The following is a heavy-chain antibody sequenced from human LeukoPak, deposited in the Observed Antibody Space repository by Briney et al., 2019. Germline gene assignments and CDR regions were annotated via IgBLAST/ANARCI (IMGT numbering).Heavy chain of an antibody. CDR2: ISSSSSYI. D-gene: IGHD3-22*01. CDR3: ARDETGDDSSGYYYRTDY. CDR1: GFTVSSYS. Sequence: GGSLRLSCAASGFTVSSYSMNWVRQAPGKGLEWVSSISSSSSYIYYADSVKGRFTISRDNAKNSLYLQMNSLRAEDTAVYYCARDETGDDSSGYYYRTDYWGQGTLVTVSS. J-gene: IGHJ4*02. V-gene: IGHV3-21*01.